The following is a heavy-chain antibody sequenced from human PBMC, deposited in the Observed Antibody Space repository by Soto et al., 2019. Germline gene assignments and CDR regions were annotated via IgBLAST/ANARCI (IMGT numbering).Heavy chain of an antibody. CDR3: AKDRGGPGMTTVTINWFDP. CDR2: ISGSGGST. CDR1: GFTFSSYA. D-gene: IGHD4-4*01. V-gene: IGHV3-23*01. J-gene: IGHJ5*02. Sequence: EVQLLESGGGLVQPGGSLRLSCAASGFTFSSYAMSWVRQAPGKGLEWVSAISGSGGSTYYADSVKGRFTFSRDNSKNPLYLQMNSLRAEDTAVYYCAKDRGGPGMTTVTINWFDPWGQGTLVTVSS.